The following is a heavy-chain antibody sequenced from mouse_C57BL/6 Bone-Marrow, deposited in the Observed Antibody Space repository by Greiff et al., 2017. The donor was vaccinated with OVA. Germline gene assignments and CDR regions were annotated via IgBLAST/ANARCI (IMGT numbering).Heavy chain of an antibody. V-gene: IGHV1-42*01. D-gene: IGHD1-2*01. CDR3: ARDGDAY. CDR1: GYSFTGYY. CDR2: INPSTGGT. J-gene: IGHJ3*01. Sequence: VQLKESGPELVKPGASVKISCKASGYSFTGYYMNWVKQSPEKSLEWIGEINPSTGGTTYNQKFKAKATLTVDKSSSTAYMQLKSLTSEDSAVYYGARDGDAYWGQGTLVTVSA.